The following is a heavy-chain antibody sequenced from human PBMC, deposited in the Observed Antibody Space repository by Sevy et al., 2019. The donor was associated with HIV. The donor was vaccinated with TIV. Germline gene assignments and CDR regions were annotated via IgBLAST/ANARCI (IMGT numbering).Heavy chain of an antibody. Sequence: GGSLRLSCAASGFASGFTFSSFAMSWVRQLPGKGLEWVSTINGRGGSTYYADSVKGRFTLSRDNTNNALFLQMDSLTPEDTALYYYARPYPRIAASSAAFFDYWGHGTLVTVSS. CDR2: INGRGGST. D-gene: IGHD6-25*01. V-gene: IGHV3-23*01. J-gene: IGHJ4*01. CDR1: GFTFSSFA. CDR3: ARPYPRIAASSAAFFDY.